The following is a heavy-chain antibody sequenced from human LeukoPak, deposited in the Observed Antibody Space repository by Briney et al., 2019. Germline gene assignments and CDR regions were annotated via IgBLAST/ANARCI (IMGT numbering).Heavy chain of an antibody. V-gene: IGHV3-33*08. CDR3: ARAHCSSTSCYVSGFWRYYYGMDV. CDR1: GFTFSSYG. CDR2: IWYDGSNK. Sequence: PGGSLRLSCAASGFTFSSYGMHWVRQAPGKGLEWVAVIWYDGSNKYYAGSVKGRFTISRDNSKNTLYLQMNSLRAEDTAVYYCARAHCSSTSCYVSGFWRYYYGMDVWGQGTTVTVSS. J-gene: IGHJ6*02. D-gene: IGHD2-2*01.